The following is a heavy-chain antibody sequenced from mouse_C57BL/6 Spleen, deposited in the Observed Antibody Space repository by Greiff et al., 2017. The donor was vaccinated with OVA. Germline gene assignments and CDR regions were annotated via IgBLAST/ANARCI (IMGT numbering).Heavy chain of an antibody. J-gene: IGHJ4*01. CDR1: GYTFTDSN. Sequence: EVQLQQSGPELVKPGASVKIPCKASGYTFTDSNMDWVKQSHGKSLEWIGDINPNNGGTIYNQKFKGKATLTVDKSSSTAYMELRSLTSEDTAVYYCAIYYYGSSYYAMDYWGKGTSVTVSS. V-gene: IGHV1-18*01. CDR3: AIYYYGSSYYAMDY. D-gene: IGHD1-1*01. CDR2: INPNNGGT.